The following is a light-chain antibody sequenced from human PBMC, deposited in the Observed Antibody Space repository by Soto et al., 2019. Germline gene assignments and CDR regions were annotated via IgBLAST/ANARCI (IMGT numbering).Light chain of an antibody. CDR2: AAS. V-gene: IGKV1-8*01. J-gene: IGKJ1*01. CDR3: QQYYSYPRT. CDR1: QGISSY. Sequence: SLRPQSPSPLSASVGDRVTITCRASQGISSYLAWYQQKPGKAPKLLIYAASTLQSGVPSRFSGSGSGTDFTLTISCLQSEDFATYYCQQYYSYPRTFGQGTKVDIK.